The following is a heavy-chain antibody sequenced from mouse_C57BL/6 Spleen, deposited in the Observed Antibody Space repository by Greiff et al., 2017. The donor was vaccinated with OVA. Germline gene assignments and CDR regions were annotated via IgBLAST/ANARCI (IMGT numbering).Heavy chain of an antibody. CDR1: GYTFTTYP. J-gene: IGHJ1*03. Sequence: VHLVESGAELVKPGASVKMSCKASGYTFTTYPIEWMKQNHGKSLEWIGNFHPYNDDTKYNEKFKGKATLTVEKSSSTVYLELSRLTSDDSAVYYCARGGNYVDWYFDVWGTGTTVTVSS. CDR2: FHPYNDDT. D-gene: IGHD2-1*01. CDR3: ARGGNYVDWYFDV. V-gene: IGHV1-47*01.